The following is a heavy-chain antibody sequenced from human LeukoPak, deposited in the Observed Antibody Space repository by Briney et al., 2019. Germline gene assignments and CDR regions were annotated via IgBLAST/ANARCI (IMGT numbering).Heavy chain of an antibody. Sequence: GESLKISCKGSGYSFTSYWIGWVRQMPGKGLEWMGIIYPGDSDTRYSPSFQGQVTISADKSISTAYLQWSSLKASDTAMYYCAGVEETTVVTFDAFDIWGQGTMVTVSS. CDR3: AGVEETTVVTFDAFDI. CDR1: GYSFTSYW. CDR2: IYPGDSDT. D-gene: IGHD4-23*01. J-gene: IGHJ3*02. V-gene: IGHV5-51*01.